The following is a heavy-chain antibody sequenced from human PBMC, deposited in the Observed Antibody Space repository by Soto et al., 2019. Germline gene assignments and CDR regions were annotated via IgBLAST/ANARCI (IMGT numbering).Heavy chain of an antibody. Sequence: QPGGSLRLSCAASGFTVSSNYMSWVRQAPGKGLEWVSVIYSGGSTYYADSVKGRFTISRDNSKNTLYLQMNSLRAEDTAVYYCARESGVYYYYYCTDVSGKGTKVTVPS. CDR2: IYSGGST. CDR1: GFTVSSNY. V-gene: IGHV3-53*01. J-gene: IGHJ6*04. D-gene: IGHD2-8*01. CDR3: ARESGVYYYYYCTDV.